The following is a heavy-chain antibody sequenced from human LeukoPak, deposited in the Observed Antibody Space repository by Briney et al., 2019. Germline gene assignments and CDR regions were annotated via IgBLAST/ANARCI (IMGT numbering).Heavy chain of an antibody. Sequence: SETLSLTCTVSGGSISSYYWSWIRQPPGKGLEWIGYIHYSGSTNYNPSLKSRVTISVDTSKNQFSLKLSSVTAADTAVYYCARYDWNDRRFDYWGQGTLVTVSS. D-gene: IGHD1-1*01. CDR3: ARYDWNDRRFDY. CDR2: IHYSGST. V-gene: IGHV4-59*01. CDR1: GGSISSYY. J-gene: IGHJ4*02.